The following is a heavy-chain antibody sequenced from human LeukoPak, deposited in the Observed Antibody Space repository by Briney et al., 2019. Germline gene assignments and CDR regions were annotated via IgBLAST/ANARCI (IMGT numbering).Heavy chain of an antibody. V-gene: IGHV4-39*01. J-gene: IGHJ4*02. CDR2: IYYSGST. CDR3: ARLPHGPPNGDYVDY. D-gene: IGHD4-17*01. CDR1: GGSISSSSYY. Sequence: PSETLSLTCTVSGGSISSSSYYWGWIGQPPGKGLEWIGSIYYSGSTYYNPSLKSRVTISVDTSKNQFSLKLSSVTAADTAVYYCARLPHGPPNGDYVDYWGQGTLVTVSS.